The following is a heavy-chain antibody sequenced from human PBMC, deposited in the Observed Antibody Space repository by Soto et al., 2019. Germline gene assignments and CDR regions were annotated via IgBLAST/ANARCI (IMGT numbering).Heavy chain of an antibody. CDR2: ISYDGSNK. D-gene: IGHD6-13*01. CDR3: ARGGQHLVKYGMDV. J-gene: IGHJ6*02. Sequence: QVQLVESGGGVVQPGRSLRLSCAASGFTFSSYGMHWVRQAPGKGLEWVAVISYDGSNKYYADSVKGRFTISRDNSKNTLYLQMKSLRAEDTAVYYCARGGQHLVKYGMDVWGQGTTVTVSS. CDR1: GFTFSSYG. V-gene: IGHV3-30*03.